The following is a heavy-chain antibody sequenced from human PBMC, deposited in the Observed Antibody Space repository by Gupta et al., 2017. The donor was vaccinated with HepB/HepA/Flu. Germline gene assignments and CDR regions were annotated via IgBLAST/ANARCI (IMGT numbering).Heavy chain of an antibody. J-gene: IGHJ4*02. CDR1: GFSFDDYA. CDR2: ISWNSGSI. CDR3: GKGRGGGPDRYGASYFDY. Sequence: EVQLVESGGGLVQPGRSLRLSCAASGFSFDDYAMHWVRQAPGKGLEWVSGISWNSGSIGYADSVRGRFTISRDNAKNSLYLQMNSLRAEDTALYYCGKGRGGGPDRYGASYFDYWGQGTLVTVSS. V-gene: IGHV3-9*01. D-gene: IGHD3-10*01.